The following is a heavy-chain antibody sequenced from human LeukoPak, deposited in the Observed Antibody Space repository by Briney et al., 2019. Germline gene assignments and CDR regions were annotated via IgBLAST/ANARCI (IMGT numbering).Heavy chain of an antibody. CDR3: ARVLHKRNYDSSVYYGY. D-gene: IGHD3-22*01. V-gene: IGHV3-48*01. Sequence: GGSLRLSCAASGFTFSSYSMNWVRRAPGKGLEWVSYISSSSSTIYYADSVKGRFTISRDNAKSSLFLQMNSLRAEDTAVYYCARVLHKRNYDSSVYYGYWGQGTLVTVSS. CDR1: GFTFSSYS. J-gene: IGHJ4*02. CDR2: ISSSSSTI.